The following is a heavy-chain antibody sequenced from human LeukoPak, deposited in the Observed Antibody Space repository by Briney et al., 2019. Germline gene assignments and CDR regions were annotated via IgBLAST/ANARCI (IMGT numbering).Heavy chain of an antibody. CDR1: GFTFTSYA. J-gene: IGHJ4*02. CDR3: AKDGVVRGLGPYYFDS. CDR2: ISYSGGTT. Sequence: GGSLRLSCASSGFTFTSYAVSWVRQAPRKGLEWVSTISYSGGTTYHTDSVKGRFTISRDISKNMVYLQMNSLKAEDTAVYYCAKDGVVRGLGPYYFDSWGQGSLVTVSS. D-gene: IGHD3-10*01. V-gene: IGHV3-23*01.